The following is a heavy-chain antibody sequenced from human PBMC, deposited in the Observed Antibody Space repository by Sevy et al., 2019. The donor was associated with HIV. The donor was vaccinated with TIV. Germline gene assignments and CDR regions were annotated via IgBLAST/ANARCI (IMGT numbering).Heavy chain of an antibody. V-gene: IGHV4-34*01. D-gene: IGHD2-21*01. CDR3: ARGAPYCGGGDCPYYFDY. CDR1: GGSFSGYY. J-gene: IGHJ4*02. Sequence: SETLSLTCAVYGGSFSGYYWSWIRQPPGKGLEWIGEINHSGSTNYNPSLKSRVTISVDTSKNQFSLKLSSVTAADTAVYYCARGAPYCGGGDCPYYFDYWGQGTLVTVSS. CDR2: INHSGST.